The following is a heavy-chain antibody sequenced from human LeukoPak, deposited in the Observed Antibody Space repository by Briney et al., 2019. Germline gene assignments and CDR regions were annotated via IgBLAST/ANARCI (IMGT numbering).Heavy chain of an antibody. Sequence: GGSLRLSCAASGFTFSSYGMHWVRQAPGKGLEWVAVISYDGSNKYYADSVKGRFTISRDNSKNTLYLQMNSLRAEDTAVYYCARDGTRWLRGDYWGQGTLVTVSS. CDR1: GFTFSSYG. CDR2: ISYDGSNK. D-gene: IGHD5-12*01. V-gene: IGHV3-30*03. J-gene: IGHJ4*02. CDR3: ARDGTRWLRGDY.